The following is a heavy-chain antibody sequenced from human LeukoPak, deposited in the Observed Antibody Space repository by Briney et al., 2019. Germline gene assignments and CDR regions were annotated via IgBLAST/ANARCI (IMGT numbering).Heavy chain of an antibody. CDR2: IGIRGDT. CDR1: GFTFIDYD. Sequence: GSLRLSCAASGFTFIDYDMHWVRQAIGKGLEWVSAIGIRGDTHYSRSVKGRFTISRENAVSSLYLQMNSLRAEDTAVYYCARGGIQVSGIDEFDYWGQGTLVTVSS. D-gene: IGHD6-19*01. V-gene: IGHV3-13*01. J-gene: IGHJ4*02. CDR3: ARGGIQVSGIDEFDY.